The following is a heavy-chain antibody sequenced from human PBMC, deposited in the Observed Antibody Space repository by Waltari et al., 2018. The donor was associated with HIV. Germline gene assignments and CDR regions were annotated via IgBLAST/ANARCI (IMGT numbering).Heavy chain of an antibody. CDR1: GYTFTAYF. Sequence: QVQLVQSGAEMKKPGASVKVACKTSGYTFTAYFIHWVRQAPGKGLEWLRRFNPYHGSTHIRRKFHGRFTMTMDPAISSAYMNSSRLTADDTVIYYWAMQYSDSAPYFDNWGQGTRVTVSS. CDR3: AMQYSDSAPYFDN. J-gene: IGHJ4*02. CDR2: FNPYHGST. D-gene: IGHD5-12*01. V-gene: IGHV1-2*05.